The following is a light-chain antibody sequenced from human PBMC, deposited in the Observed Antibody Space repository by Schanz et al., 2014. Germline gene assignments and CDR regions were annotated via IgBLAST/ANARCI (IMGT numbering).Light chain of an antibody. CDR1: QSVSSS. V-gene: IGKV3-15*01. CDR2: GAS. J-gene: IGKJ1*01. CDR3: QQYNNWRT. Sequence: EIVLTQSPGTLSLSPGERAPLSCRASQSVSSSFLAWYQQKPGQAPRLLIYGASTRATGIPARFSGSGSGTEFTLTISSLQSEDFAVYYCQQYNNWRTFGQGTKVEIK.